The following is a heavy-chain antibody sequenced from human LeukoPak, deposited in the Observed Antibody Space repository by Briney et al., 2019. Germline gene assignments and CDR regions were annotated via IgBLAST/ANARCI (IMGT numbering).Heavy chain of an antibody. CDR2: IIPIFGTA. Sequence: GASVKVSCKASGGTFSSYAISWVRQAPGQGLEWMGGIIPIFGTANYAQKFQGRVTITTDESTSTAYMELSSLRSEDTAVYYCASGRGVGADTNYYYYMDVWGKGTTVTVSS. CDR1: GGTFSSYA. D-gene: IGHD1-26*01. CDR3: ASGRGVGADTNYYYYMDV. V-gene: IGHV1-69*05. J-gene: IGHJ6*03.